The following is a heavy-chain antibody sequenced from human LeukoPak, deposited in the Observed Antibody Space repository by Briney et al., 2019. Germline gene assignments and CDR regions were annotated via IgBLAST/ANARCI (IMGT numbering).Heavy chain of an antibody. CDR1: GFTFSSYA. D-gene: IGHD3-10*01. Sequence: GGSLRLSCAASGFTFSSYAMSWVRQAPGKGLEWVSAISGSGGSTYYADSVKGRFTISRDNSKNTLYLQMNSLRAEDTAVYYCAKDLGGGSGSYPYYYGMDVWGQGTTVTVSS. V-gene: IGHV3-23*01. J-gene: IGHJ6*02. CDR3: AKDLGGGSGSYPYYYGMDV. CDR2: ISGSGGST.